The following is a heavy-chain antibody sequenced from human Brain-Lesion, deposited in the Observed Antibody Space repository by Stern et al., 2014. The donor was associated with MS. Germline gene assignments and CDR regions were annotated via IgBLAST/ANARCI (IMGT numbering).Heavy chain of an antibody. CDR1: GYTLTELS. CDR3: ATLSPGAGGNYYRHFDY. V-gene: IGHV1-24*01. CDR2: FDPEDGET. D-gene: IGHD1-26*01. J-gene: IGHJ4*02. Sequence: QLVESGAEVKKPGASVKVSCKVSGYTLTELSMHWARQAPTKGLEWMGGFDPEDGETIYAQKFQGRVTMTEDTSTDTAYMELSSLRSEDTAVYYCATLSPGAGGNYYRHFDYWGQGTLVTVSS.